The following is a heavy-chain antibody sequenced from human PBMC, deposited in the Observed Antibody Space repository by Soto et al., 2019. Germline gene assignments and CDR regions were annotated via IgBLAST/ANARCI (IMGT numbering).Heavy chain of an antibody. Sequence: QVQLQQWGAGLLKPSETLSLTCAVYGGSFSGYYWSWIRQPPGKGLEWIGEINHSGSTNYNPSLKGRVTISVEPSKNQFSLKLSSVTAADPAVYYCAREVRGYSYGPFAYWGQGTLVTVSS. V-gene: IGHV4-34*01. CDR2: INHSGST. CDR1: GGSFSGYY. D-gene: IGHD5-18*01. J-gene: IGHJ4*02. CDR3: AREVRGYSYGPFAY.